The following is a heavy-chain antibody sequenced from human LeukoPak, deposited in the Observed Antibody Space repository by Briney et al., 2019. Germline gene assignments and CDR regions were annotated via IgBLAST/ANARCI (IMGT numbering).Heavy chain of an antibody. CDR3: ARDRARGFDY. D-gene: IGHD3-10*01. CDR2: IYTSGST. V-gene: IGHV4-61*02. J-gene: IGHJ4*02. Sequence: SQTLSLTCTVSGGSISSGSYYWSWIRQPAGKGLEWIGRIYTSGSTNYNPSLKSRDTISVDTSKNQFSLKLSSVTAADTAVYYCARDRARGFDYWGQGTLVTVSS. CDR1: GGSISSGSYY.